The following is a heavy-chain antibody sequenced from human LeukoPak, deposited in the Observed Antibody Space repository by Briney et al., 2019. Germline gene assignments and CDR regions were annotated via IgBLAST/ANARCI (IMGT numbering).Heavy chain of an antibody. V-gene: IGHV3-49*03. Sequence: PGGSLRLSCTASGFTFGDYAMSWFRQAPGKGLEWVGFTRSKAYGGTTEYAASVKGRFTISRDDSKSIAYLQMNSLKTEDTAVYYCTRDGPGYSSTGYFQHWGQGTLVTVSS. CDR2: TRSKAYGGTT. J-gene: IGHJ1*01. CDR1: GFTFGDYA. D-gene: IGHD6-13*01. CDR3: TRDGPGYSSTGYFQH.